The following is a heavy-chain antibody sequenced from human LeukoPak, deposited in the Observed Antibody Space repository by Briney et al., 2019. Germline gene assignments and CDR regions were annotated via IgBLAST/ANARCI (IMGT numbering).Heavy chain of an antibody. Sequence: SETLSLTCTVSGGSISSYYWSWIRQPPGKGLEWIGYIYYSGSTNYNPSLKSRVTISVDTSKNQFSLKLSSVAAADTAVYYCARKGYYNLAFDYWGQGTLVTVSS. CDR2: IYYSGST. D-gene: IGHD3-9*01. CDR1: GGSISSYY. J-gene: IGHJ4*02. V-gene: IGHV4-59*12. CDR3: ARKGYYNLAFDY.